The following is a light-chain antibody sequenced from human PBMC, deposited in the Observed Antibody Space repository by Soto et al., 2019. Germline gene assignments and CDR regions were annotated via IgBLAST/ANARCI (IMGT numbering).Light chain of an antibody. Sequence: DIQMTQSPSTLSASVGDRVTITCRASQSISTWLAWYQQKPGKAPKPLIYKASTLESGVPSRFSGSGSGTEFTLTISSLQPDDFATYYCQQYNGYSWTFGQGTKVEIK. CDR2: KAS. CDR1: QSISTW. V-gene: IGKV1-5*03. CDR3: QQYNGYSWT. J-gene: IGKJ1*01.